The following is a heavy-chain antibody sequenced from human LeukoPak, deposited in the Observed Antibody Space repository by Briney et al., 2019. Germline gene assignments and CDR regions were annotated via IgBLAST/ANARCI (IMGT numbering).Heavy chain of an antibody. CDR2: IYTSGST. D-gene: IGHD3-3*01. CDR3: ARGDYDFWSGYYTGVLDV. V-gene: IGHV4-61*02. Sequence: SQTLSLTCTVSGGSISSGSYYWSWIRQPAGKGLEWIGRIYTSGSTNYNPSLKSRVTISVDTSKNQFSLKLSSVTAADTAVYYCARGDYDFWSGYYTGVLDVWGQGTTVTVSS. J-gene: IGHJ6*02. CDR1: GGSISSGSYY.